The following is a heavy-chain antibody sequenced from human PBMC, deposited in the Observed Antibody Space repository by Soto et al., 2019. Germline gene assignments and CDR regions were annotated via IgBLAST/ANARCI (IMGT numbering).Heavy chain of an antibody. Sequence: SETLSLTCAVSGGSISSSNWWSWVRQPPGKGLEWIGEIYHSGRTTYNPSPKSRVTISVAKSKNQFSLKRSSVTAADTAVYYCARVKPHSSPWTIDYWGQGTLVTVS. J-gene: IGHJ4*02. D-gene: IGHD6-6*01. CDR1: GGSISSSNW. CDR2: IYHSGRT. CDR3: ARVKPHSSPWTIDY. V-gene: IGHV4-4*02.